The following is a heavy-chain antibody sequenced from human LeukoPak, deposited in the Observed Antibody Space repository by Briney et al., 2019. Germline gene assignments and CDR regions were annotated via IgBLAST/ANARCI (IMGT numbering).Heavy chain of an antibody. CDR2: IYYTGST. D-gene: IGHD2-2*01. J-gene: IGHJ4*02. CDR3: ARDGRYCTSTNCPSKGVD. Sequence: SETLSLTCTVSGGSISSGDYYWSWIRQPPGKGLEWIGYIYYTGSTYYNPSLKSRVTISLDTSKHQFSLKLSSVTAADTAVYYCARDGRYCTSTNCPSKGVDWGQGTLVTVSS. CDR1: GGSISSGDYY. V-gene: IGHV4-30-4*01.